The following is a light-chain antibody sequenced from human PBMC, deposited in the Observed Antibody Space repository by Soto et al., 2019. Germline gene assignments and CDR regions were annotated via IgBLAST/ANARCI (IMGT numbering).Light chain of an antibody. V-gene: IGLV2-14*01. Sequence: QSALTQPASVSGSPGQSITISCTGTSSDIGNYNYVSWYQQHPGKAPKLMIYEGSNRPSGVSNRFSASKSGNTASLTISGLQAEDEADYFCSSYTSISTYVVFGGGTKLTVL. CDR2: EGS. CDR1: SSDIGNYNY. J-gene: IGLJ2*01. CDR3: SSYTSISTYVV.